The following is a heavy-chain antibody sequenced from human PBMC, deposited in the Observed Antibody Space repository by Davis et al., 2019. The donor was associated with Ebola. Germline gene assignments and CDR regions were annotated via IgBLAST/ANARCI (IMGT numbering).Heavy chain of an antibody. D-gene: IGHD3-3*01. J-gene: IGHJ6*02. CDR1: GYSFTSYW. CDR2: IYPGDSDT. V-gene: IGHV5-51*01. CDR3: ARAADPNYDFWSGPKPSDYYYYGMDV. Sequence: GESLKISCQGSGYSFTSYWIGWVRQMPGKGLEWMGIIYPGDSDTRYSPSFQGQVTISADKSISTAYLQWSSLKASDTAMYYCARAADPNYDFWSGPKPSDYYYYGMDVWGQGTTVTVSS.